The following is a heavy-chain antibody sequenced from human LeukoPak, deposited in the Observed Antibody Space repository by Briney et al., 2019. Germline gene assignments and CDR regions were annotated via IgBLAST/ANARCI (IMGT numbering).Heavy chain of an antibody. J-gene: IGHJ6*02. CDR1: GFTFSNYA. CDR2: ITGSGDT. D-gene: IGHD5-18*01. V-gene: IGHV3-23*01. Sequence: GGSLRLSCAASGFTFSNYAMSWVRQAPGKGLEWVSAITGSGDTYYADSVKGRFTISRDNSKNTLFLQMNSLRAEDTAVYYCARGKEIQLGRYYYGMDVWGQGTTVTVSS. CDR3: ARGKEIQLGRYYYGMDV.